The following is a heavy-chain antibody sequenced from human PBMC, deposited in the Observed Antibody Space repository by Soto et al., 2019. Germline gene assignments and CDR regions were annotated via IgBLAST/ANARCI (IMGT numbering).Heavy chain of an antibody. V-gene: IGHV3-66*01. CDR3: AKDQRTFPSGAFDY. Sequence: GGSMRLSCAASGFNVGSNDMNWVSQDPGKGLEWVSVIYSGGTTYYADSVKGRFTISRDNSKNTLYLQLHSLRAEDTAVYYCAKDQRTFPSGAFDYWGQGTPVTVSS. CDR1: GFNVGSND. J-gene: IGHJ4*02. CDR2: IYSGGTT. D-gene: IGHD7-27*01.